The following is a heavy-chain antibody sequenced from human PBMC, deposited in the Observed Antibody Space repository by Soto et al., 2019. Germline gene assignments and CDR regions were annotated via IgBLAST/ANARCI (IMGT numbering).Heavy chain of an antibody. V-gene: IGHV4-59*01. J-gene: IGHJ5*02. Sequence: SETLSLTCTVSGGSMSGSFWSWIRQPPGKGLEWIGYIYYSGNTDYNPSLKSRVTISVDTSKNQFSLKLSSVTAADTVVYYCAIGAGYSSSWPFDPWGKATLVTVSS. D-gene: IGHD6-13*01. CDR2: IYYSGNT. CDR1: GGSMSGSF. CDR3: AIGAGYSSSWPFDP.